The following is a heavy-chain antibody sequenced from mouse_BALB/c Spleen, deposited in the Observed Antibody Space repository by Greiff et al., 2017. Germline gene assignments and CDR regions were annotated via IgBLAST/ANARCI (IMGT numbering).Heavy chain of an antibody. Sequence: LVKPGASVKISCKASGFSFTGYYMHWVKQSHGKSLEWIGYISCYNGATCYNQKFKGKATLTVDTSSSTAYMQVNSLTSEDSAVYYCISDRLCYSYVRGYYFDYWGQGTTLTVSS. CDR1: GFSFTGYY. V-gene: IGHV1S34*01. D-gene: IGHD2-12*01. J-gene: IGHJ2*01. CDR2: ISCYNGAT. CDR3: ISDRLCYSYVRGYYFDY.